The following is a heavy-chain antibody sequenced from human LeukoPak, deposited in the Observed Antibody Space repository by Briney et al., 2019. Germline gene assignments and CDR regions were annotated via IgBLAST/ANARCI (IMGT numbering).Heavy chain of an antibody. CDR2: INPSGGGT. D-gene: IGHD5-24*01. CDR1: GYTFTSNY. CDR3: ARGPPHRDYYYYYMDV. Sequence: ASVKVSCKASGYTFTSNYMHWVRQAPGQGLEWMGIINPSGGGTSYAQKFQGRVTMTRDTSTSTGYMELSSLTSEDTAVYYCARGPPHRDYYYYYMDVWGKGTTVTVSS. V-gene: IGHV1-46*01. J-gene: IGHJ6*03.